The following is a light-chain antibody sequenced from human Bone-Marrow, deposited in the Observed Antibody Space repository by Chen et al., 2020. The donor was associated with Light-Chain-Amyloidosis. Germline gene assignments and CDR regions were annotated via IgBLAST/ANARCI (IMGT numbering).Light chain of an antibody. Sequence: QAPLTQPASVSGSPGQSTTISCTGTSSDVGGDNHVSCYQQHPDKAPKLMIYEVTNRPSWVPDRFSGSKSDNTASLTISGLQTEDEADYFCSSYTITNTLVFGSGTRVTVL. CDR2: EVT. V-gene: IGLV2-14*01. J-gene: IGLJ1*01. CDR1: SSDVGGDNH. CDR3: SSYTITNTLV.